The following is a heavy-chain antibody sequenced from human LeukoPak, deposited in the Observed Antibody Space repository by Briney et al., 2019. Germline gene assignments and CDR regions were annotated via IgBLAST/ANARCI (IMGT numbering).Heavy chain of an antibody. CDR2: ISGSGGST. V-gene: IGHV3-23*01. D-gene: IGHD2-2*01. Sequence: SGGSLRLSCAASGLTFSSYAMSWVRQAPGKGLEWVSGISGSGGSTYYADSVKGRFTVSRDNSKNTLYLQMNSLRAEDTAVYYCAKAQIVVIPAEKGYLQHWGQGTLVTVSS. CDR3: AKAQIVVIPAEKGYLQH. CDR1: GLTFSSYA. J-gene: IGHJ1*01.